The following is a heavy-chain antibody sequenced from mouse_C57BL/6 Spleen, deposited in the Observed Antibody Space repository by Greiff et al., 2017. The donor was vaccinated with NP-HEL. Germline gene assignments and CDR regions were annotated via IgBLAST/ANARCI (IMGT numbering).Heavy chain of an antibody. J-gene: IGHJ2*01. CDR1: GYTFTSYW. Sequence: VQLQQPGAELVMPGASVKLSCKASGYTFTSYWMHWVKQRPGQGLEWIGEIDPSDSYTNYNQKFKGKSTLTVDKSSSTAYMQLSSLTSEDSAVYYCARRRGYDDPYYFDYWGQGTTLTVSS. CDR3: ARRRGYDDPYYFDY. D-gene: IGHD2-2*01. CDR2: IDPSDSYT. V-gene: IGHV1-69*01.